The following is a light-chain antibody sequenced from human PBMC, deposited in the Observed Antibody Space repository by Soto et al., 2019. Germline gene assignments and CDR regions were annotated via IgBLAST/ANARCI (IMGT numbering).Light chain of an antibody. CDR2: EVS. CDR1: SSDVGGYNY. Sequence: QSALTQPASVSGSPGQSITISCTGTSSDVGGYNYVSWYQQHPGRAPKLIIYEVSNRPSGVSNRFSGSKSGNTASLAISGVQAEDEADYYCRAYTTGYTLVVFGGGTKLTVL. J-gene: IGLJ2*01. CDR3: RAYTTGYTLVV. V-gene: IGLV2-14*01.